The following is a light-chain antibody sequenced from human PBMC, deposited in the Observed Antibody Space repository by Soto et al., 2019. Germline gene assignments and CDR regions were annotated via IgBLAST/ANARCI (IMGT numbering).Light chain of an antibody. CDR3: QQLNSYPRALT. Sequence: DIQLTQSPSFLSASVGDRVTITCRASQGISSYLAWYQQKPGKAPKLLIYAASTLQSGVPSRFSGSGSGTEFTLTISSLQPEDFATYYCQQLNSYPRALTFDGGTKVEIK. CDR2: AAS. V-gene: IGKV1-9*01. CDR1: QGISSY. J-gene: IGKJ4*01.